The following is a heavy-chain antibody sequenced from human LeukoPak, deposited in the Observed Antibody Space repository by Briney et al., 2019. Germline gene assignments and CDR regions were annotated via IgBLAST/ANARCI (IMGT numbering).Heavy chain of an antibody. CDR2: IYPGDSDT. CDR3: ARRRRGLTTVSDAFDI. J-gene: IGHJ3*02. D-gene: IGHD3-10*01. Sequence: GESLKISCKGSGYSFTSYWIGRVRQMPGKGLEWMGIIYPGDSDTRYSPSFQGQVTISADKSISTAYLQWSSLKASDTAMYYCARRRRGLTTVSDAFDIWGQGTMVTVSS. V-gene: IGHV5-51*01. CDR1: GYSFTSYW.